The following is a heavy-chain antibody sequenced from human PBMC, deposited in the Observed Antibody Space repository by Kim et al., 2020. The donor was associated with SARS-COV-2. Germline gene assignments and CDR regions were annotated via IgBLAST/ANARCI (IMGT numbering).Heavy chain of an antibody. Sequence: FTISRDNAKNSLYLQMNSLRAEDTAVYYCARDLPYCSGGSCYSDGDYFDYWGQGTLVTVSS. CDR3: ARDLPYCSGGSCYSDGDYFDY. V-gene: IGHV3-11*06. J-gene: IGHJ4*02. D-gene: IGHD2-15*01.